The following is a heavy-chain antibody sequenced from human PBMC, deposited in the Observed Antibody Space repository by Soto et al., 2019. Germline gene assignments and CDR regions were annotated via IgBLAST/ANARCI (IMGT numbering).Heavy chain of an antibody. J-gene: IGHJ6*03. CDR3: ARRPSFGVVITPYYMDV. D-gene: IGHD3-3*01. CDR1: GFTFSSYS. V-gene: IGHV3-48*01. Sequence: GGSLRLSCAASGFTFSSYSMNWVRQAPGKGLEWVSYISSSSSTIYYADSVKGRFTISRDNAKNSLYLQMNSLRAEDTAVYYWARRPSFGVVITPYYMDVWGKGTTVTVSS. CDR2: ISSSSSTI.